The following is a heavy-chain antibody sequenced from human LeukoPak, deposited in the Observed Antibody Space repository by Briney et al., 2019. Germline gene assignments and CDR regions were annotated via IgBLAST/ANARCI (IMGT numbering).Heavy chain of an antibody. CDR3: ARTVTIGNVDY. D-gene: IGHD4-11*01. J-gene: IGHJ4*02. Sequence: SETLSLTRAVYGGSFSGYYWSWIRQPPGKGLEWIGEINHSGSTNYNPSLKSRVTISVDTSKNQFSLKVSSVTAADTAVYYCARTVTIGNVDYWGQGTLVTVSS. V-gene: IGHV4-34*01. CDR1: GGSFSGYY. CDR2: INHSGST.